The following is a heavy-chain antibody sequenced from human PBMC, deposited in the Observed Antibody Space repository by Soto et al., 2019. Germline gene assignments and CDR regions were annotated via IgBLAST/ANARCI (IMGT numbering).Heavy chain of an antibody. D-gene: IGHD3-22*01. CDR2: IDPSDSYT. Sequence: PGESLKISCKGSGYSFTSYWISWVRQMHGKGLEWMGRIDPSDSYTNYSPSFQGHVTISADKSISTAYLQWSSLKALDTAMYYCARLGYDSSGYKYYFDYWGQGTLVTVSS. CDR1: GYSFTSYW. CDR3: ARLGYDSSGYKYYFDY. J-gene: IGHJ4*02. V-gene: IGHV5-10-1*01.